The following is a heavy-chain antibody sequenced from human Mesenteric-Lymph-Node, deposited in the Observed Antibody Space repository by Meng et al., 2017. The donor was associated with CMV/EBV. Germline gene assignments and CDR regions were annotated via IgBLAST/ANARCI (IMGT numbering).Heavy chain of an antibody. V-gene: IGHV1-18*01. CDR1: GYTFASYG. J-gene: IGHJ6*02. D-gene: IGHD2-2*02. Sequence: ASVKVSCKASGYTFASYGISWVRQAPGQGLEWMGWISAYNGNTNYAQNLQGRVTMTTDTSTSTAYMELRSLRSDDTAVYYCARDEADCSSTNSCYTGLYYYGMDVWGQGTTVTVSS. CDR3: ARDEADCSSTNSCYTGLYYYGMDV. CDR2: ISAYNGNT.